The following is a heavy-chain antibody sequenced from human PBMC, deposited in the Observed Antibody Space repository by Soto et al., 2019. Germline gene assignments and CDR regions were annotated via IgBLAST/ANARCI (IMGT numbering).Heavy chain of an antibody. CDR1: GFTVSSNY. Sequence: EVQLVESGGGLVQPGGSLRLSCAASGFTVSSNYMSWVRQAPGKGLEWVSVIYSGGSTYYADSVKGRFTISRDNSKNMLYLQMNSVRAEDTDVYYCAREDEQLNGWDYWGQGTLVTVSS. J-gene: IGHJ4*02. D-gene: IGHD6-19*01. CDR3: AREDEQLNGWDY. CDR2: IYSGGST. V-gene: IGHV3-66*01.